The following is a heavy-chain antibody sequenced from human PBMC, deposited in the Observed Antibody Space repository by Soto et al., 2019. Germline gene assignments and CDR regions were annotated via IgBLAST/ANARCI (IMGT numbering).Heavy chain of an antibody. CDR1: GYPFVSYA. Sequence: QVQLEQSGAEAKKPGASVKVSCKFSGYPFVSYALHWVRKAPGQSLEWMGWINAGDGDTKYAQKVQGRVIITRDTAARTAYMELSSLTSEDTAVYYCAREPLVAFDFWGQGTLVTVSS. CDR2: INAGDGDT. J-gene: IGHJ4*02. CDR3: AREPLVAFDF. D-gene: IGHD2-8*02. V-gene: IGHV1-3*01.